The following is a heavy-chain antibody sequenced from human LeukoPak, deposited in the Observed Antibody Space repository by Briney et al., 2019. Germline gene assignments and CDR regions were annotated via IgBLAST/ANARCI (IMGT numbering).Heavy chain of an antibody. CDR1: GGSISSGDFP. J-gene: IGHJ4*02. CDR2: IFHTGHT. Sequence: PSETLSLTCAVSGGSISSGDFPWSWIRQPPGKALKWIGYIFHTGHTSYNPSLKSRVTISVDMSKNQLSLRLTSVTAADTAVYYCARGFYGAGSHFDYWGQGALVTVSS. D-gene: IGHD3-10*01. V-gene: IGHV4-30-2*01. CDR3: ARGFYGAGSHFDY.